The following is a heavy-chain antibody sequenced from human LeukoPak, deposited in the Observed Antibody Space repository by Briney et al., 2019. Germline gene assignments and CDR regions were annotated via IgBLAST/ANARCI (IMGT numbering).Heavy chain of an antibody. Sequence: PGGSLRLSCAASGFSFSDYAMSWVRQAPARGAEWVSSIRGSGETFYADSVKGRFTLSRDDTRNTVYLQLNNLRVEDTAIYYCAKANWVSNADAVWWGQGTQVTVSS. V-gene: IGHV3-23*01. CDR2: IRGSGET. J-gene: IGHJ4*02. CDR1: GFSFSDYA. D-gene: IGHD1-1*01. CDR3: AKANWVSNADAVW.